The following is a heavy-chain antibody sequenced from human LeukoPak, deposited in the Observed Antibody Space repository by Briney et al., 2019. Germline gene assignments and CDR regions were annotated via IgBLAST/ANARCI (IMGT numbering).Heavy chain of an antibody. Sequence: SETLSLTCTVSGYSISNGNYWGWIRQPPGKGLEWIGSIYHSGSTYYNPSLKSRVTISVDTSKNQFSLKLSSVTAADTAVYYCARADYSSTWSHDYYYMDVWGKGTTVTVSS. V-gene: IGHV4-38-2*02. D-gene: IGHD6-13*01. CDR2: IYHSGST. J-gene: IGHJ6*03. CDR3: ARADYSSTWSHDYYYMDV. CDR1: GYSISNGNY.